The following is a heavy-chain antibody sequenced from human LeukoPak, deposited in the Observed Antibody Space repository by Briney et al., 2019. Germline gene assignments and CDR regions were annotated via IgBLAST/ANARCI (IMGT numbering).Heavy chain of an antibody. V-gene: IGHV4-34*01. D-gene: IGHD6-19*01. Sequence: SETLSLTCAVYGGSYSGYYWSWTRQPPGKGLEWIGEINHSGSTNYNPSLKSRVTISVDTSKNQFSLKLSSVTAADTAVYYCARGRRVYSSGWYSPTDYWGQGTLVTVSS. CDR1: GGSYSGYY. CDR2: INHSGST. CDR3: ARGRRVYSSGWYSPTDY. J-gene: IGHJ4*02.